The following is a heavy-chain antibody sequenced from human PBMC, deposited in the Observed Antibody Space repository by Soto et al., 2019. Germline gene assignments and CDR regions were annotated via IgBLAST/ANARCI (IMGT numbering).Heavy chain of an antibody. CDR2: IIPIFGTA. J-gene: IGHJ4*02. V-gene: IGHV1-69*13. CDR3: ASPYCSGGSCYRDFDY. CDR1: GGTFSSYA. Sequence: SVKVSCKASGGTFSSYAISWVRQAPGQGLEWMGGIIPIFGTANYAQKFQGRVTITADESTSTAYMELSSLRSEDTAVYYCASPYCSGGSCYRDFDYWGQGTLVTVS. D-gene: IGHD2-15*01.